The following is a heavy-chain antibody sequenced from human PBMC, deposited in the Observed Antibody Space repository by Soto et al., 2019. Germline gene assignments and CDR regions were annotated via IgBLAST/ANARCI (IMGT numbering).Heavy chain of an antibody. CDR2: IYYSGNR. CDR1: GGSISGSSYY. Sequence: SETLSLTCTVSGGSISGSSYYWDWIRQPPGKGLEWIGSIYYSGNRYYSPSLKSRVTMSVDTSKNQFSLKLSSVTATDTAVYYCARHLGDYGYEDYYGMDVWGLGTTVTSP. J-gene: IGHJ6*02. CDR3: ARHLGDYGYEDYYGMDV. V-gene: IGHV4-39*01. D-gene: IGHD4-17*01.